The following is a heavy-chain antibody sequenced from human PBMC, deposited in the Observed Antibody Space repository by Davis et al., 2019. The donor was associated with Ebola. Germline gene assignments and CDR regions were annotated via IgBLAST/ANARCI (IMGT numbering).Heavy chain of an antibody. D-gene: IGHD1-26*01. J-gene: IGHJ4*02. V-gene: IGHV1-18*01. Sequence: ASVKVSCKASGYTFTSYDISWVRQAPGQGLEWMGWISAYNGNTNYAQKLQGRVTMTTDTSTSTAYMELKRLTSDDTALYYCTREGPGGGSYYDYWGQGTLVTVSS. CDR3: TREGPGGGSYYDY. CDR1: GYTFTSYD. CDR2: ISAYNGNT.